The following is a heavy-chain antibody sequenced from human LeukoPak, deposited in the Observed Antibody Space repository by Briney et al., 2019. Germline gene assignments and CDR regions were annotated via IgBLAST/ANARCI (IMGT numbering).Heavy chain of an antibody. CDR3: ARDGEYGTGSYYRGCFDY. J-gene: IGHJ4*02. CDR1: GYSFTAFY. CDR2: IHPRSGET. V-gene: IGHV1-2*02. D-gene: IGHD3-10*01. Sequence: ASVKVSCKASGYSFTAFYIHWVRQAPGQGLEWMGWIHPRSGETNYAYKFRGRVTMTRDMSISTTYMDLGSLGSDDTAVYYCARDGEYGTGSYYRGCFDYWGRGTLVTVSS.